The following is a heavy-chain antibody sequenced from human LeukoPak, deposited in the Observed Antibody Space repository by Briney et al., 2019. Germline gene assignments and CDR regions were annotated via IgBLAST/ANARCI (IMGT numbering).Heavy chain of an antibody. J-gene: IGHJ4*02. CDR2: IYYSEST. D-gene: IGHD4-11*01. V-gene: IGHV4-39*07. CDR3: ARGQKTTPLDY. Sequence: ASETLSLTCTVSGGSISSSSYYWGWICQPPGKGLEWIGNIYYSESTYYNPSLQSRVTISVDTSKNQFSLKLSSVTAADTAVYYCARGQKTTPLDYWGQGTLVTVSS. CDR1: GGSISSSSYY.